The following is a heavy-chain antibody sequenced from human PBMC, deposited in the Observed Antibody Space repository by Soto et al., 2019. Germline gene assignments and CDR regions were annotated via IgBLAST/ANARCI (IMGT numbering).Heavy chain of an antibody. J-gene: IGHJ3*02. CDR1: GDAISSSY. V-gene: IGHV4-59*01. Sequence: PSEALSLTGTVSGDAISSSYWSGIRQSPGKGREWIGYIYYSGFTNYNPSLKSRVTISVDTSKNQFSLKLSSVTAADTAVFYCASLYPSHDFLTGSKIYAFDIWGQGTMVT. CDR3: ASLYPSHDFLTGSKIYAFDI. CDR2: IYYSGFT. D-gene: IGHD3-9*01.